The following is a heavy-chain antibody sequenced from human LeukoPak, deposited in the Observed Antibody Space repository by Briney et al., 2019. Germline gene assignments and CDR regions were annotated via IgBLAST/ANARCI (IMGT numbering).Heavy chain of an antibody. V-gene: IGHV1-2*02. CDR2: INPNSGGT. Sequence: ASVKVSCKASGYTFTGYYMHWVGQAPGQGLEWMGWINPNSGGTNYAQKFQGRVTMTRATYISTAYMELSSLRSDDTAVYYCAHRTYYDFWSGMDVWGQGTTVTVSS. CDR1: GYTFTGYY. D-gene: IGHD3-3*01. J-gene: IGHJ6*02. CDR3: AHRTYYDFWSGMDV.